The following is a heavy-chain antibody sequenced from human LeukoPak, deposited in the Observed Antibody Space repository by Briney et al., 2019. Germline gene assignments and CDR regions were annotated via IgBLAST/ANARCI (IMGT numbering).Heavy chain of an antibody. J-gene: IGHJ4*02. D-gene: IGHD3-3*01. CDR2: IWYDGSNK. CDR1: GFTFSSYG. V-gene: IGHV3-33*01. CDR3: ARDQYDFWGSSTY. Sequence: GGSLRLSCAASGFTFSSYGMHWVRQAPGKGLEWVAVIWYDGSNKYHADSVKGRFTISRDNSKNTLYLQMNSLRAEDTAVYYCARDQYDFWGSSTYWGQGTLVTVSS.